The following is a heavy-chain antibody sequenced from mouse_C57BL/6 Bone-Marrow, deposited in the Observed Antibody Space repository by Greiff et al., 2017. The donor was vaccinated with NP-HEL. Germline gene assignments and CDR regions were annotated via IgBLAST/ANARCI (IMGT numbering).Heavy chain of an antibody. Sequence: QVQLQQSGAELARPGASVKMSCKASGYTFTSYTMHWVKQRPGQGLEWIGYINPSSGYTKYPHNGMDKATLTADKSSSTAYMQLSSLPSEDSAVYYCASALLREFYWGQGTTLTVSS. D-gene: IGHD1-1*01. V-gene: IGHV1-4*01. CDR2: INPSSGYT. J-gene: IGHJ2*01. CDR3: ASALLREFY. CDR1: GYTFTSYT.